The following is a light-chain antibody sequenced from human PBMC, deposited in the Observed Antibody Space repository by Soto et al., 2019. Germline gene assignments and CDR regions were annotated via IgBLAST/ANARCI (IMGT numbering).Light chain of an antibody. Sequence: QSALTQPASVSGSPGQSITISCTGTNSDVGSYKLVSWYQQHPGKAPKLMIYEDNKRPSGVSNRFSGSKSGNTASLTISGLQAEDEADYYCCSYAGSTTYVVFGGGTKLTVL. CDR3: CSYAGSTTYVV. V-gene: IGLV2-23*01. J-gene: IGLJ2*01. CDR2: EDN. CDR1: NSDVGSYKL.